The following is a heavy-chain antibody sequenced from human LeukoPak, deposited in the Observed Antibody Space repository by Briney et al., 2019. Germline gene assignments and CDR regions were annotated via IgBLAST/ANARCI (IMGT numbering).Heavy chain of an antibody. CDR1: GGSISSYY. CDR2: IYSSGST. D-gene: IGHD4-23*01. J-gene: IGHJ5*02. CDR3: ARVDRNDGGNSPWFDP. V-gene: IGHV4-59*01. Sequence: PSETLSLTCTVSGGSISSYYRNWIRQPPGQGLDWIGFIYSSGSTNYNPSLKSRVTIPLDTSKNQCSLNLSSVTAADTAVYYGARVDRNDGGNSPWFDPWGQGTLVTVSS.